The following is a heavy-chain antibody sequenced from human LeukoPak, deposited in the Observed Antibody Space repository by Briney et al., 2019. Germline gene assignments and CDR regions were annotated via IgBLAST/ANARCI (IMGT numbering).Heavy chain of an antibody. J-gene: IGHJ4*02. CDR1: GYTFTSYD. V-gene: IGHV1-8*01. CDR2: KNPNSGNT. CDR3: ARTAPDVYCSSTSCPVDY. D-gene: IGHD2-2*01. Sequence: ASVKVSCKASGYTFTSYDINWVRQATGQGLEWMGWKNPNSGNTGYAQKFQGRVTMTRNTSISTAYMELSSLRSEDTAVYYCARTAPDVYCSSTSCPVDYWGQGTLVTVSS.